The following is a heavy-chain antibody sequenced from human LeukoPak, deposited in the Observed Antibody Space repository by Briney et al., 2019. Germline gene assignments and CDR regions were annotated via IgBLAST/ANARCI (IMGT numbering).Heavy chain of an antibody. J-gene: IGHJ4*02. CDR3: AKDGSLGSYFDY. D-gene: IGHD1-26*01. V-gene: IGHV3-23*01. Sequence: QAGGSPRLSCAASGFTFSSYAMSWVRQAPGKGLEWVSAISGSGGSTYYADSVKGRFTISRDNSKNTLYLQMNSLRAEDTAVYYCAKDGSLGSYFDYWGQGTLVTVSS. CDR1: GFTFSSYA. CDR2: ISGSGGST.